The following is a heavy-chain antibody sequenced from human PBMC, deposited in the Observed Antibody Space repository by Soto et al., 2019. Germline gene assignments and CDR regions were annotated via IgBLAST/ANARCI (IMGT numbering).Heavy chain of an antibody. Sequence: QLHLVQSGAVVKKPGASVTVSCSASGYPVTAYYMHWVRQAPGRGLEWMGGINPATGAAKYTQTFQCRVTRTRDTSTSTVFMELSGLTSEDTAVFYCARGGGVGVAGSAAFDMWGQGTLVTVSS. CDR2: INPATGAA. CDR1: GYPVTAYY. J-gene: IGHJ3*02. CDR3: ARGGGVGVAGSAAFDM. V-gene: IGHV1-2*02. D-gene: IGHD3-3*01.